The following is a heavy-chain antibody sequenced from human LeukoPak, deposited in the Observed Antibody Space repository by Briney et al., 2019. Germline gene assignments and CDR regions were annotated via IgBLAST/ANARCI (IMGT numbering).Heavy chain of an antibody. CDR1: GFTFDDYG. V-gene: IGHV3-23*01. CDR3: AKVGSGSYFDY. D-gene: IGHD1-26*01. Sequence: GGSLRLSCAASGFTFDDYGMHWVRQAPGKGLEWVSAISGSGGSTYYADSVKGRFTISRDNSKNTLYLQMNSLRAEDTAVYYCAKVGSGSYFDYWGQGTLVTVSS. CDR2: ISGSGGST. J-gene: IGHJ4*02.